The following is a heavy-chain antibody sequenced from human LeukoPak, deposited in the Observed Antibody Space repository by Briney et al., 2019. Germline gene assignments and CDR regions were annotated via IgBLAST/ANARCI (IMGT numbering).Heavy chain of an antibody. CDR3: ASLYYGSGSYWYGMDV. J-gene: IGHJ6*02. D-gene: IGHD3-10*01. Sequence: SETLSLTCTVSGGSISSYYLSWIRQPAGKGLEWLGRIYTSGSTNYNPSLKSRVTMSVATSKNQFSLKLSSVTAADTAVYYCASLYYGSGSYWYGMDVWGQGTTVTVSS. CDR1: GGSISSYY. CDR2: IYTSGST. V-gene: IGHV4-4*07.